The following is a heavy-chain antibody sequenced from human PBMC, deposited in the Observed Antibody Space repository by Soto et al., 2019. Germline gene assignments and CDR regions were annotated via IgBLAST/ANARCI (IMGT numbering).Heavy chain of an antibody. V-gene: IGHV3-64*01. CDR1: EFTLSGYA. CDR3: ARRARADFYYMDV. D-gene: IGHD6-6*01. CDR2: ISSNGVGT. J-gene: IGHJ6*03. Sequence: EVQLAESGGGLAQPGGSLRLSCAASEFTLSGYAMDWVRQAPGKGLEYVSGISSNGVGTYYANSVQGRFTISRDNSKNTVYLQMGSLRPEDMAVYYCARRARADFYYMDVWGKGTTVTVSS.